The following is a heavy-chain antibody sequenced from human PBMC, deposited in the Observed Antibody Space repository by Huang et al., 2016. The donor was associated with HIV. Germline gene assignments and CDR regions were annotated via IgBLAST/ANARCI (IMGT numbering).Heavy chain of an antibody. D-gene: IGHD1-26*01. CDR3: ARNSENYMDV. V-gene: IGHV3-30-3*01. J-gene: IGHJ6*03. CDR2: SSYDGSVK. Sequence: QVLLVESGGGVVQPGRSLRVSCAASGFTFSKFALNWVRQAPGKGLEWVAVSSYDGSVKDYADSVKGRFTISRDNSKRQLYLQMNSLRVDDTALYYCARNSENYMDVWGKGTTVTVS. CDR1: GFTFSKFA.